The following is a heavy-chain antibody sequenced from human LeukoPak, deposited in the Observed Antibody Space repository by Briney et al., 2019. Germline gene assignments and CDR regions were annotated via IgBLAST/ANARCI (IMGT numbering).Heavy chain of an antibody. V-gene: IGHV1-8*03. J-gene: IGHJ4*02. D-gene: IGHD5-18*01. Sequence: ASVKVSCKASGGTFSSYAINWVRQATGQGLEWMGWMNPNSGNTGYAQKFQGRVTITRNTSISTAYMELSSLRSEDTAVYYCARYGRYSYGLGYWGQGTLVTVSS. CDR1: GGTFSSYA. CDR3: ARYGRYSYGLGY. CDR2: MNPNSGNT.